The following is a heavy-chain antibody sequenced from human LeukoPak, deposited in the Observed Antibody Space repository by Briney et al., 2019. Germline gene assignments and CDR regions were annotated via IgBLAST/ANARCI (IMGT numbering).Heavy chain of an antibody. CDR3: ARPNLGYCSSTSCSYFDY. CDR2: IIPIFGTA. V-gene: IGHV1-69*13. Sequence: SVKVSCKASGYTFTSYGISWVRQAPGQGLEWMGGIIPIFGTANYAQKFQGRVTITADESTSTAYMELSSLRSEDTAVYYCARPNLGYCSSTSCSYFDYWGQGTLVTVSS. J-gene: IGHJ4*02. D-gene: IGHD2-2*01. CDR1: GYTFTSYG.